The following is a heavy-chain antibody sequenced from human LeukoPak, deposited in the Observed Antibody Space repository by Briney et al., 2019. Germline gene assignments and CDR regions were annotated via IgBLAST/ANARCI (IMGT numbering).Heavy chain of an antibody. CDR1: GYSVNSGAHY. V-gene: IGHV4-31*03. Sequence: SQTLSLTCTVPGYSVNSGAHYWSWIRQYPGKGLEWIGQTFFTGRTDYNPSLKSRLTISIDTSKNQFSMELSSVSVADTATYFCARDRASGMDFWGQGTLVTVSS. CDR3: ARDRASGMDF. CDR2: TFFTGRT. J-gene: IGHJ4*02. D-gene: IGHD3-10*01.